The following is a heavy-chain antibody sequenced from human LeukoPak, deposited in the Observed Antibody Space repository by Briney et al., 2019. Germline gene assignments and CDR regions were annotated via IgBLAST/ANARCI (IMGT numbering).Heavy chain of an antibody. J-gene: IGHJ5*02. Sequence: GGSLRISCAASGFTFSSYWMHWVRQAPGKGLVWVSRINSDGSSTSYADSVKGRFTISGDNAKNTLYLQMNSLRAEDTAVYYCARVTLSSVWSGYFSFSRHTSSRFDPWGQGTLVTVSS. CDR3: ARVTLSSVWSGYFSFSRHTSSRFDP. V-gene: IGHV3-74*01. CDR1: GFTFSSYW. CDR2: INSDGSST. D-gene: IGHD3-3*01.